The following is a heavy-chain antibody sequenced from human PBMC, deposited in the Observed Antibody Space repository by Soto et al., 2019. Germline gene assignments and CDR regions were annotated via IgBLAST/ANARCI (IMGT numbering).Heavy chain of an antibody. J-gene: IGHJ4*02. CDR1: GFTFTSFA. CDR3: AQGGGAGNSCSA. CDR2: VTATGGNT. D-gene: IGHD2-15*01. Sequence: EVQLLESGGGLVQPGGSLGLSCAASGFTFTSFAMTWVRQAAGKGLEWVSTVTATGGNTYYADSVKGRFSISRDNSKNMRYLQMNSLRADDTAVYYCAQGGGAGNSCSAWGQGTLVTVSS. V-gene: IGHV3-23*01.